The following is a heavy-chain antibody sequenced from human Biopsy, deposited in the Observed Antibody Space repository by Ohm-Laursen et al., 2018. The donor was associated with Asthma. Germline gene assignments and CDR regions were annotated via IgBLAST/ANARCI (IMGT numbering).Heavy chain of an antibody. Sequence: SLRLSCAASGFMFRSFRMHWVRQAPGKGLEWVAAVSSEGHSTSYEDSVKGRFTISRDNSKNTLYLQMNSLRTEDTAVYYCAKRRGYSGNDNDYWGQGTLVIVSS. J-gene: IGHJ4*02. V-gene: IGHV3-30*18. CDR1: GFMFRSFR. CDR2: VSSEGHST. D-gene: IGHD5-12*01. CDR3: AKRRGYSGNDNDY.